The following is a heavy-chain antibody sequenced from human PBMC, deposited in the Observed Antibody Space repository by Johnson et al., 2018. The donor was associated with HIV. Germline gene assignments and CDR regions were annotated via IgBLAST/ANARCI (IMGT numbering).Heavy chain of an antibody. V-gene: IGHV3-11*04. CDR2: ISSSGSTI. CDR3: ATRDPTCRPGFFDI. J-gene: IGHJ3*02. D-gene: IGHD1-14*01. CDR1: GFTFSDYY. Sequence: QVQLVESGGGLVKPGGSLRLSCAASGFTFSDYYMSWIRQAPGKGLAWVSYISSSGSTIYYADSVKGRFTIPRDNAKKSLYLQMNTLNAEDTAVYYFATRDPTCRPGFFDIWGLGTMVTVSS.